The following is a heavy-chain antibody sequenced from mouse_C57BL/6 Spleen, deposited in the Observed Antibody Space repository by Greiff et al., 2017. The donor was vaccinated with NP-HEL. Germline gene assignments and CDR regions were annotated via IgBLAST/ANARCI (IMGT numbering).Heavy chain of an antibody. CDR1: GYTFTSYW. CDR2: IDPSDSST. V-gene: IGHV1-50*01. D-gene: IGHD1-1*01. CDR3: ARWAGSSYGAMDY. J-gene: IGHJ4*01. Sequence: VQLQQPGAELVKPGASVKLSCKASGYTFTSYWLQWVKQRPGQGLEWIGEIDPSDSSTNYNQKFKGKATLTVDTSSSTAYMQLSSLTSEDSAVYYCARWAGSSYGAMDYWGQGTSVTVSS.